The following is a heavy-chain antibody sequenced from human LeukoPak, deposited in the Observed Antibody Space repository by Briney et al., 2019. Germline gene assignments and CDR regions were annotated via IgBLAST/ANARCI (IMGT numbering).Heavy chain of an antibody. D-gene: IGHD6-13*01. J-gene: IGHJ4*02. V-gene: IGHV4-4*07. CDR2: TYTSGTT. Sequence: PSETLSLTCTVSGASISSYYWNWIRQPAGKGLEWIGCTYTSGTTNYNPSLKSRVSMSVDTSKNQFSLKLSSVTAADTAVYYCARDEIAAAVSFDYWGQGTLVTVSS. CDR1: GASISSYY. CDR3: ARDEIAAAVSFDY.